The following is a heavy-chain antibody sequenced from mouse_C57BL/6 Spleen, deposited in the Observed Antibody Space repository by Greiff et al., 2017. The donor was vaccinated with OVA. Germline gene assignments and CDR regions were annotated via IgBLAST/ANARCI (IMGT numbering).Heavy chain of an antibody. CDR3: ASAYYSNYWYFDV. Sequence: VQLQQPGAELVRPGSSVKLSCKASGYTFTSYWMDWVKQRPGQGLEWIGNIYPSDSETHYNQKFKDKATLTVDKSSSTAYMQLSSLTSEDSAVYYCASAYYSNYWYFDVWGTGTTVTVSS. CDR1: GYTFTSYW. CDR2: IYPSDSET. V-gene: IGHV1-61*01. D-gene: IGHD2-5*01. J-gene: IGHJ1*03.